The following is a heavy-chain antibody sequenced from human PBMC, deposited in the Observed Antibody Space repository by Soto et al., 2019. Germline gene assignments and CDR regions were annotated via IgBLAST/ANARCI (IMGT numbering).Heavy chain of an antibody. Sequence: GGSLRLSCTASGFTFSGSPMTWVRQAPGKGLEWVATIRAGSDSTYYADSVKGRLTISRDNSKNTLYLQMNSLRAEDTAVYYCAKKGGYGDFGIYFDYWGQGTLVTVSS. V-gene: IGHV3-23*01. CDR1: GFTFSGSP. CDR3: AKKGGYGDFGIYFDY. D-gene: IGHD4-17*01. J-gene: IGHJ4*02. CDR2: IRAGSDST.